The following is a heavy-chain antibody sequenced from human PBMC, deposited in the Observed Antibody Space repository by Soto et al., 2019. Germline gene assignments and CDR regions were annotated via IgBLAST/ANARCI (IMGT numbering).Heavy chain of an antibody. CDR2: IRSKANNYAT. CDR3: SILAGSDDQGNHPVLDT. J-gene: IGHJ5*02. V-gene: IGHV3-73*01. Sequence: EVHLVESGGGLVQPGGSLTLSCAASGFSFSDSAIHWVRQASGKGLEWVGRIRSKANNYATVYAASVRGRFTISRDDTKKTAYLQMSSLKSDDTAVYYCSILAGSDDQGNHPVLDTWGLGTLVIVSS. CDR1: GFSFSDSA. D-gene: IGHD2-15*01.